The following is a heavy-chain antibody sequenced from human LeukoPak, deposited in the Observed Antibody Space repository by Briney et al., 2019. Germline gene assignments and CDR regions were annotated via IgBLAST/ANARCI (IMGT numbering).Heavy chain of an antibody. V-gene: IGHV3-30-3*01. CDR2: ISYDGSNK. Sequence: GGSLRLSCAASGFTFSSYAMHWVRQAPGKGLEWVAVISYDGSNKYYADSVKGRFTISRDNSKNTLYLQMNSLRAEDTAVYYCARDHTLVVTAMFDYWGQGTLVTVSS. D-gene: IGHD2-21*02. CDR3: ARDHTLVVTAMFDY. J-gene: IGHJ4*02. CDR1: GFTFSSYA.